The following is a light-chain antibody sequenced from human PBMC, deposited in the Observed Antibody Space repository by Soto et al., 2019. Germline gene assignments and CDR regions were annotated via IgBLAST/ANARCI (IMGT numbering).Light chain of an antibody. CDR2: QDT. Sequence: SYELTQPPSMSVSPGETASITCSGDKLGSKFTCWYRQKPGQSPLLVIYQDTKRPPGIPERFTGSNSGNTATLTISGTQAMDEADYYCQAWDMSSAVFGGGTKLTVL. J-gene: IGLJ2*01. CDR1: KLGSKF. V-gene: IGLV3-1*01. CDR3: QAWDMSSAV.